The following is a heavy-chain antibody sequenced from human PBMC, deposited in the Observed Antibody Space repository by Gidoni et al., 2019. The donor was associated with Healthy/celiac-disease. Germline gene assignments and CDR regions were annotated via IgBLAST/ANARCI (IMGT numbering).Heavy chain of an antibody. Sequence: EVQLVESGGGLVQPGGSLSLSCAASGFTFSSYAMSWVRQAPGKGLEWVSAISVSGGSTYYAESVKGRFTISRDNSKNTLYLQMNSLRAEDTAVYYCAKDRGYRIAAAGTFFDYWGQGTLVTVSS. CDR2: ISVSGGST. V-gene: IGHV3-23*04. D-gene: IGHD6-13*01. J-gene: IGHJ4*02. CDR3: AKDRGYRIAAAGTFFDY. CDR1: GFTFSSYA.